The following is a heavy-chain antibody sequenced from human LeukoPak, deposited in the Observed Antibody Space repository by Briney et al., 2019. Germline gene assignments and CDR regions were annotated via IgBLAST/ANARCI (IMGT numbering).Heavy chain of an antibody. CDR2: IYYSGNT. CDR3: ARHRLLGGDIL. J-gene: IGHJ4*02. V-gene: IGHV4-59*08. Sequence: SETLSLTCTVSGGSISSHHWSWIRQPPGKGLEWIGYIYYSGNTNYNPSFKSRVTISVDTSKTQFSLKLSSVTAADTAVYYCARHRLLGGDILWGQGTLVTVSS. D-gene: IGHD5-12*01. CDR1: GGSISSHH.